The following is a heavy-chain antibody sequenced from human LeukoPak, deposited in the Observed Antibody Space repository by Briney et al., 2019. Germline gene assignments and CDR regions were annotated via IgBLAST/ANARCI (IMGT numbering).Heavy chain of an antibody. D-gene: IGHD1/OR15-1a*01. CDR1: GFTFSSYA. CDR2: ISYDGSNK. Sequence: GGSLRLSCAASGFTFSSYAMHRVRQAPGKGLEWVAVISYDGSNKYYADSVKGRFTISRDNSKNTLYLQMNSLRAEDTAVYYCARQQQVIYDQSYYYYAMDVWGQGTTVTVSS. J-gene: IGHJ6*02. V-gene: IGHV3-30-3*01. CDR3: ARQQQVIYDQSYYYYAMDV.